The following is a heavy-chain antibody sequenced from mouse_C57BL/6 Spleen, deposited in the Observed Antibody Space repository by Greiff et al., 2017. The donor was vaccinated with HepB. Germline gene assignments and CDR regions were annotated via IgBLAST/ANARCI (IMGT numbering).Heavy chain of an antibody. J-gene: IGHJ2*01. CDR2: INPYNGGT. Sequence: EVQLQESGPVLVKPGASVKMSCKASGYTFTDYYMNWVKQSHGKSLEWIGVINPYNGGTSYNQKFKGKATLTVDKSSSTAYMELNSLTSEDSAVYYCARKTPDSSYFDYWGQGTTLTVSS. D-gene: IGHD1-1*01. V-gene: IGHV1-19*01. CDR3: ARKTPDSSYFDY. CDR1: GYTFTDYY.